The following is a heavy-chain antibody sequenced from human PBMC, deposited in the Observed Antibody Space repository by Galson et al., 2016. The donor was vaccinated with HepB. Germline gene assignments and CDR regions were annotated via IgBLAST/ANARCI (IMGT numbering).Heavy chain of an antibody. J-gene: IGHJ5*02. Sequence: SETLSLTCDVAGGSISSSNWWNWVRQPPGKGLEWIGEIYHSGSTNYNPSLKSRLDMSVDTSKNQVSLRLSSVTVADTAVYYCARDRYLDSSGHNYLDPWGQGTLVTVSS. CDR3: ARDRYLDSSGHNYLDP. CDR1: GGSISSSNW. CDR2: IYHSGST. V-gene: IGHV4-4*02. D-gene: IGHD3-22*01.